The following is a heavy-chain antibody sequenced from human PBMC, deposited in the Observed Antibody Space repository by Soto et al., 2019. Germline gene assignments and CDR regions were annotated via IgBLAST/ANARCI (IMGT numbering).Heavy chain of an antibody. Sequence: QVQLVQSGAEVKKPGASVKVSCKASGYTFTSHYMHWVRQAPGQGLEWMGIINPSGGSTSYAQKFQGRVTMTRDTSTSTVYMELSSLRSEDTAVYYCARDLTIFGVVIDYYGMDVWGQGTTVTVSS. CDR1: GYTFTSHY. J-gene: IGHJ6*02. D-gene: IGHD3-3*01. CDR3: ARDLTIFGVVIDYYGMDV. CDR2: INPSGGST. V-gene: IGHV1-46*01.